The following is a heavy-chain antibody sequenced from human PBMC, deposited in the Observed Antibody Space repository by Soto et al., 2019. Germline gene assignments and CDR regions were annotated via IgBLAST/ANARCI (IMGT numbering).Heavy chain of an antibody. V-gene: IGHV3-48*03. CDR3: AGSIAARSYYYYGMDV. D-gene: IGHD6-6*01. CDR2: ISSSGSTI. CDR1: GFTFSSYE. Sequence: GGSLRLSCAASGFTFSSYEVNWVRQAPGKGLEWVSYISSSGSTIYYADSVKGRFTISRDNAKNSLYLQMNSLRAEDTAVYYCAGSIAARSYYYYGMDVWGQGTTVTVSS. J-gene: IGHJ6*02.